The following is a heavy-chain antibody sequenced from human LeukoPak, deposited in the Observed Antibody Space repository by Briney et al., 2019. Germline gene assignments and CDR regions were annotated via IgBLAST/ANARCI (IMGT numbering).Heavy chain of an antibody. CDR3: ARDSGSTGEVKFDP. J-gene: IGHJ5*02. Sequence: SETLSLTCAVYGESFTTFYWGWIRQTPGKGLEWIGEINHTGSTNYNPSLKSRVTMSVDTSKNQFSLKLSSVTAADTAVYYCARDSGSTGEVKFDPWGQGTLVTVSS. D-gene: IGHD3-16*01. V-gene: IGHV4-34*01. CDR2: INHTGST. CDR1: GESFTTFY.